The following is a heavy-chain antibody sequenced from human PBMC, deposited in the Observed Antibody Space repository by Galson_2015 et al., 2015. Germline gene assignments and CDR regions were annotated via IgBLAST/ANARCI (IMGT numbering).Heavy chain of an antibody. Sequence: CKASGYTFTSYAMNWVRQAPGQGLEWMGWINTNTGNPTYAQGFTGRFVFSLDTSVSTAYLQISSLKAEDTAVYYCARGVVAAEYYGMDVWGQGTTVTVSS. CDR2: INTNTGNP. D-gene: IGHD2-15*01. CDR1: GYTFTSYA. J-gene: IGHJ6*02. CDR3: ARGVVAAEYYGMDV. V-gene: IGHV7-4-1*02.